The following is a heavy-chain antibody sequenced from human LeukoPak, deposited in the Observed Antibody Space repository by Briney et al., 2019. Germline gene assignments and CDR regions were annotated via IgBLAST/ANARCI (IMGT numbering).Heavy chain of an antibody. CDR3: ARDWTFTRFSGSHPCAFDV. CDR1: GFTFSSYA. V-gene: IGHV3-30-3*01. CDR2: ISYAGSNN. D-gene: IGHD3-10*01. J-gene: IGHJ3*01. Sequence: PGGPLRLSCAASGFTFSSYAMHWVRQAPGKGLAGVAVISYAGSNNYYAGSVKGRFTISRDNSKNTLYLQMNSLRAEDTAVYYCARDWTFTRFSGSHPCAFDVWGQGTMVTVSS.